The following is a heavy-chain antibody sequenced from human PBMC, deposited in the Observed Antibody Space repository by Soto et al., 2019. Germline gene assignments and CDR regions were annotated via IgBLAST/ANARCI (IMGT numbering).Heavy chain of an antibody. CDR2: IYWDDDK. CDR1: GFSLSTRGVG. D-gene: IGHD1-26*01. Sequence: QITLKESGPTLVKPTQTLTLTCTFSGFSLSTRGVGVGWIRQPPGKALEWLALIYWDDDKRYSPSLKSRLTITNDTSKNQVVLTMTNMDPLDTATYFCARRRGGAGLIDYWGQGTLVTVSS. CDR3: ARRRGGAGLIDY. V-gene: IGHV2-5*02. J-gene: IGHJ4*02.